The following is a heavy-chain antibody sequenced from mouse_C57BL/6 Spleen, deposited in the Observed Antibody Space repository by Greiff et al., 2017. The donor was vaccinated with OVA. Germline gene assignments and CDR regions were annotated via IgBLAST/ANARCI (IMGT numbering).Heavy chain of an antibody. CDR1: GFTFSDYG. J-gene: IGHJ1*03. Sequence: EVNLVESGGGLVKPGGSLKLSCAASGFTFSDYGMHWVRQAPEKGLEWVAYISSGSSTIYYADTVKGRFTISRDNAKNTLFLQMTSLRSEDTAMYYCARMAYYMYFDVWGTGTTVTVSS. CDR2: ISSGSSTI. CDR3: ARMAYYMYFDV. D-gene: IGHD2-12*01. V-gene: IGHV5-17*01.